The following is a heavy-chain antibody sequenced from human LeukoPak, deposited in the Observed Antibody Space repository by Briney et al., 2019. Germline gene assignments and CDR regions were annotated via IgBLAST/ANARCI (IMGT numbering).Heavy chain of an antibody. CDR1: GFTFSSYS. CDR2: ISSSSSYI. V-gene: IGHV3-21*01. CDR3: ARDSWVGYCSSTSCYLAY. Sequence: TGGSLRLSCAASGFTFSSYSLNWVRQAPGKGLEWVSSISSSSSYIYYADSVKGQFTICRDNAKKSLYLQMNRQRGEERAVYYCARDSWVGYCSSTSCYLAYWGQGTLVTVSS. J-gene: IGHJ4*02. D-gene: IGHD2-2*01.